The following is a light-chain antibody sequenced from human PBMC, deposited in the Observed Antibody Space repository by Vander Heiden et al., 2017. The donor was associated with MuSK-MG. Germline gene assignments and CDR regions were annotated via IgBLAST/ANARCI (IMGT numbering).Light chain of an antibody. J-gene: IGLJ1*01. Sequence: QSALTQPASVSGSPGQSLTISCTGTSSDVGADYNSVSWYQQHPGKAPKLMTYTVYKRPSGVSDRFFGSKSGNTASLTISGLQAEDEADYYCCAFSSAIGSYIFGTGTKVTVL. V-gene: IGLV2-14*03. CDR2: TVY. CDR1: SSDVGADYNS. CDR3: CAFSSAIGSYI.